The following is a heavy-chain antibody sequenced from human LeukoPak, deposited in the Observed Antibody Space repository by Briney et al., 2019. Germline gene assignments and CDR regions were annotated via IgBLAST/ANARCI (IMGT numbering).Heavy chain of an antibody. J-gene: IGHJ3*02. CDR3: ARPRNYYGSGSQVDAFDI. D-gene: IGHD3-10*01. CDR1: GGSFSGYY. V-gene: IGHV4-34*01. Sequence: SETLSLTCAVYGGSFSGYYWSWIRQPPGKGLEWIGEINHSGSTNYNPSLKSRVTISVDTSKNQFSLKLSSVTAADTAVYYCARPRNYYGSGSQVDAFDIWGQGTMVTVSS. CDR2: INHSGST.